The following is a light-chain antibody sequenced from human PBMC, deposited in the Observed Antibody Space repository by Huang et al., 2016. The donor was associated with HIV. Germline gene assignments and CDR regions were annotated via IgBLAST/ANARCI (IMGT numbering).Light chain of an antibody. CDR1: QSLVHTDGNTY. Sequence: DVVMTQSPLSLPVTLGQPASISCRSSQSLVHTDGNTYLNWYQQRPGQSPRRLIYKVSNRDSGVPDRFSGSGSGSDFTLKISRVEAEDVGVYYCMQGTHLITFGQGTRLEIK. J-gene: IGKJ5*01. CDR2: KVS. V-gene: IGKV2-30*02. CDR3: MQGTHLIT.